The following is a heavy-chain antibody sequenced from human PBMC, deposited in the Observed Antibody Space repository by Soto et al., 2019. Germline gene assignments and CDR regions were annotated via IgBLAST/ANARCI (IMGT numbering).Heavy chain of an antibody. Sequence: QVQLVQSGAEVKRPGSSVTVSCKASGGTFSKDAISWVRQAPGQGLEWMGGIILKFGTAKYAQNLQGRLTITADTSTGTVFMELSSLRSEDTAVYYCATGYCRTTACHSRAGPLFGYWGQGTLVIVSS. D-gene: IGHD2-15*01. CDR1: GGTFSKDA. V-gene: IGHV1-69*06. CDR3: ATGYCRTTACHSRAGPLFGY. J-gene: IGHJ4*02. CDR2: IILKFGTA.